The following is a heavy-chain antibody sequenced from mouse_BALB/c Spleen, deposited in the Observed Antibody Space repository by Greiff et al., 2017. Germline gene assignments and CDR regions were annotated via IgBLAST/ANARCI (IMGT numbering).Heavy chain of an antibody. Sequence: QVQLQQSGPELVKPGASVKLSCKASGYAFSSSWMNWVKQRPGQGLEWIGRIYPGDGDTNYNGKFKGKATLTADKSSSTAYMQLSSLTSVDSAVYFCARENYDDPFLAYWGQGTLVTVSA. CDR1: GYAFSSSW. CDR2: IYPGDGDT. V-gene: IGHV1-82*01. D-gene: IGHD2-13*01. CDR3: ARENYDDPFLAY. J-gene: IGHJ3*01.